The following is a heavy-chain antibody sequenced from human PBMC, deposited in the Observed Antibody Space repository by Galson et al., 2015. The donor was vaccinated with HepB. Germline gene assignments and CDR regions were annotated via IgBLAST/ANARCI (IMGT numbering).Heavy chain of an antibody. CDR1: GFTFSSYG. CDR3: VKHGASSDSSTWLFYFDY. D-gene: IGHD6-13*01. J-gene: IGHJ4*02. V-gene: IGHV3-64D*06. CDR2: ISSNGYST. Sequence: SLRLSCAASGFTFSSYGMHWVRQAPGKGLEYVSAISSNGYSTDYADSVKGRFTISRDNSKNTVYLQMSSLRPEDTAVYYCVKHGASSDSSTWLFYFDYWGQGTLVTVSS.